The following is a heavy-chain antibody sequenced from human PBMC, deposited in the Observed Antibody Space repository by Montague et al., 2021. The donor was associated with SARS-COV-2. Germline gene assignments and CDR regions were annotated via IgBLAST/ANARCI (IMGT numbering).Heavy chain of an antibody. V-gene: IGHV4-34*01. Sequence: SVTLSLTCAVYGGSFSGYYWTWIRQSPGKGLEWIAEINHSGTTNYNFNPSLRSRVTISVDTSKSQFSLKLSSVTAADTGVYYCARWDPQTLTLIGLRGKSASDXWGQGTLVTVSS. CDR2: INHSGTT. CDR3: ARWDPQTLTLIGLRGKSASDX. CDR1: GGSFSGYY. J-gene: IGHJ4*02. D-gene: IGHD4-23*01.